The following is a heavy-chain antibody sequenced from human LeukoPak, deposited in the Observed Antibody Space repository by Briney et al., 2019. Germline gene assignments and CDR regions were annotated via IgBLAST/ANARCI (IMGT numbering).Heavy chain of an antibody. J-gene: IGHJ4*02. D-gene: IGHD5-12*01. Sequence: PEGSLRLSCAASGFTFSDYYMSWIRQAPGKGLEWVSYISSSGSTIYYADSVKGRFTISRDNSKNTLYLQMNSLRAEDTAVYYCAKDESGGVATIDYWGQGTLVTVSS. CDR1: GFTFSDYY. CDR2: ISSSGSTI. V-gene: IGHV3-11*04. CDR3: AKDESGGVATIDY.